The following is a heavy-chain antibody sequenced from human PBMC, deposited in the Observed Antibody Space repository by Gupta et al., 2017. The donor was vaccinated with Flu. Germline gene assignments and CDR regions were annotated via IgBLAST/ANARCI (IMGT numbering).Heavy chain of an antibody. Sequence: EVQLVESGGGLVQPGGSLRLSWAASGFTFSSYWMTWVRQAPGKGLEWVANIKQDGRESHYVDSVKGRFTISRDNTKNSVYLQMNSLRAEDTAVYYCARDRGYCTSSSCYPWYFDYWGQGSLVTVSS. CDR1: GFTFSSYW. CDR2: IKQDGRES. V-gene: IGHV3-7*01. J-gene: IGHJ4*02. CDR3: ARDRGYCTSSSCYPWYFDY. D-gene: IGHD2-2*01.